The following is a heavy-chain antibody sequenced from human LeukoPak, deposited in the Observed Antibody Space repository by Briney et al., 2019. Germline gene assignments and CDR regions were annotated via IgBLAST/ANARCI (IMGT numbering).Heavy chain of an antibody. CDR3: ARDGGYCSGGSCYSNAFDI. CDR2: IYYSGST. D-gene: IGHD2-15*01. V-gene: IGHV4-31*03. Sequence: SQTLSLTCTVSGGSISSGGYCWSWIRQHPGKGLEWIGYIYYSGSTYYNPSLKSRVTISVDTSKNQFSLKLSSVTAADTAVYYCARDGGYCSGGSCYSNAFDIWGQGTMVTVSS. J-gene: IGHJ3*02. CDR1: GGSISSGGYC.